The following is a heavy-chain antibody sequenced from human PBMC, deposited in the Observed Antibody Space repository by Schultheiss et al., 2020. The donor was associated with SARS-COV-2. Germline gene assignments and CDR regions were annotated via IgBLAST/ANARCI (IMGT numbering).Heavy chain of an antibody. Sequence: SETLSLTCAVSGGSISSSNWWSWVRQPPGKGLEWIGEINHSGSTNYNPSLKSRVTISVDTSKNQFSLKLSSVTAADTAVYYCARALKRARRGITSTLVTAIRPGGNGFDPWGQGTLVTVSS. D-gene: IGHD2-21*02. CDR3: ARALKRARRGITSTLVTAIRPGGNGFDP. V-gene: IGHV4-4*02. J-gene: IGHJ5*02. CDR1: GGSISSSNW. CDR2: INHSGST.